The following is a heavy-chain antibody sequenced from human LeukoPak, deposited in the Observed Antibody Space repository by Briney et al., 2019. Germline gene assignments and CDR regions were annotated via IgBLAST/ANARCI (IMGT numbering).Heavy chain of an antibody. J-gene: IGHJ6*03. Sequence: PGGSLRLSCAASGFTFSSYGMHWVRQAPGKGLEWVAFIRYDGSNKYYADSVKGRFTISRDNPKNTLYLQMNSLRAEDTAVYYCAKEGGVVYSSSWYGEDRDYYYYYMDVWGKGTTVTISS. V-gene: IGHV3-30*02. CDR3: AKEGGVVYSSSWYGEDRDYYYYYMDV. CDR1: GFTFSSYG. D-gene: IGHD6-13*01. CDR2: IRYDGSNK.